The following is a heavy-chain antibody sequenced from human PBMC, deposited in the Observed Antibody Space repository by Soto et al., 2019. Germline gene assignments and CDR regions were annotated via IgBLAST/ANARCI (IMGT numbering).Heavy chain of an antibody. D-gene: IGHD2-2*01. Sequence: QVQLVESGGGLVKPGGSLRLSCAASGFTFSDYYMSWIRQAPGKGLEWVSYISSSGRTIYYADSVKGRFTISRDNAKNSLYLQMTGLRAEDTAVYYCARVSARHSIVVVPASFVYWGQGTLVTVSS. CDR2: ISSSGRTI. CDR3: ARVSARHSIVVVPASFVY. J-gene: IGHJ4*02. CDR1: GFTFSDYY. V-gene: IGHV3-11*01.